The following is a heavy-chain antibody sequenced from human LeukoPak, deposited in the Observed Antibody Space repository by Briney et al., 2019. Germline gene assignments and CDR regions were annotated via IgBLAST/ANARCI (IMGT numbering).Heavy chain of an antibody. CDR2: FSASDGSR. CDR1: GFSFSSYG. CDR3: ARERGYSSSWYTF. J-gene: IGHJ4*02. V-gene: IGHV3-23*01. D-gene: IGHD6-13*01. Sequence: GGSLRLSCEASGFSFSSYGMSWVRQAPGEGLQWVSGFSASDGSRYYADSVKGRFTISRDNSKNTLYLQMNSLRAEDTAVYYCARERGYSSSWYTFWGQGTLVTVSS.